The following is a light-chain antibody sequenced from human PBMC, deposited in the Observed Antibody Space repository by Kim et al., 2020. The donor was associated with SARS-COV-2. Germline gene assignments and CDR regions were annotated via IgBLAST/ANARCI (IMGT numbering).Light chain of an antibody. CDR1: LSVSSY. Sequence: LSPGERSPLSCRASLSVSSYLAWYQQKPGQAPRLLIYDASNRATGIPARFSGSGSGTDFTLTISSLEPEDFAVYYCQQRSNWPRTFGQGTKVDIK. J-gene: IGKJ1*01. CDR2: DAS. CDR3: QQRSNWPRT. V-gene: IGKV3-11*01.